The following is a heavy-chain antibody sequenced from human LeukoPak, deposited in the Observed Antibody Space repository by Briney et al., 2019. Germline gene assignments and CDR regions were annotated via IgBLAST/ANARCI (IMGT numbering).Heavy chain of an antibody. D-gene: IGHD2-21*02. CDR2: IKQDGSQK. CDR3: AREGTFGDYRASGDY. J-gene: IGHJ4*02. Sequence: GSLRLSCVASGFTFSDYYMSWVRQAPGKGLEWVANIKQDGSQKYYVDSVKGRFIISRDNAKNSLYLQMNSVRAEDTAVYYCAREGTFGDYRASGDYWGQGALVTVSS. CDR1: GFTFSDYY. V-gene: IGHV3-7*03.